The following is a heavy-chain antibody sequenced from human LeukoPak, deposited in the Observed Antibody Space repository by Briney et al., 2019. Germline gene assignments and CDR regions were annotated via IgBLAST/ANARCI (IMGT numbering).Heavy chain of an antibody. CDR2: ISGGGGST. CDR1: GFTFTTYW. Sequence: GESLRLSCAASGFTFTTYWMSWVRQAPGKGLEWVSGISGGGGSTYYADSVKGRFAISRDNSKNTLYLQMNSLRADDTAVYYCAKRYYYDSSGYYLPYWYFDLWGRGTLVTVSS. D-gene: IGHD3-22*01. CDR3: AKRYYYDSSGYYLPYWYFDL. V-gene: IGHV3-23*01. J-gene: IGHJ2*01.